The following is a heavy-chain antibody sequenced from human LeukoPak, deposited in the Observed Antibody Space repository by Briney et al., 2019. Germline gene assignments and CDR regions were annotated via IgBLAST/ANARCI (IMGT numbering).Heavy chain of an antibody. Sequence: GGSPRLSCAASGFAVSSNYMSWVRQAPGKGLEWVSVIYSGGSTYYADSVKGRFTISRDNSKNTLYLQMNSLRAEDTAVYYCARGEVRGVPQPQHFDYWGQGTLVTVSS. CDR1: GFAVSSNY. V-gene: IGHV3-53*01. CDR3: ARGEVRGVPQPQHFDY. CDR2: IYSGGST. D-gene: IGHD3-10*01. J-gene: IGHJ4*02.